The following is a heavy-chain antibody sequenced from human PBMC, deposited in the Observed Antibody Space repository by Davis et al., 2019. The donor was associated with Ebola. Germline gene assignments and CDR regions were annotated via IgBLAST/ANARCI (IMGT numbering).Heavy chain of an antibody. J-gene: IGHJ4*02. D-gene: IGHD6-6*01. V-gene: IGHV3-21*01. Sequence: GESLKISCAVSGFNVSSNFMNWLRQAPGKGLEWVSSISSSSSYIYYTDSVRGRFTISRDNAKNSLYLQMTSLGAEDTGVYYCARETSADFWGQGTLVTVSS. CDR3: ARETSADF. CDR1: GFNVSSNF. CDR2: ISSSSSYI.